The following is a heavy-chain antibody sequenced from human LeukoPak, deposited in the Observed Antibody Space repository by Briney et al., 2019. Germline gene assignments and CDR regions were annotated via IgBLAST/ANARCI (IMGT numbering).Heavy chain of an antibody. CDR2: IYYTGRT. CDR3: ARLLDNDNSGDPDTFDV. V-gene: IGHV4-59*11. J-gene: IGHJ3*01. Sequence: SETLSLTCGVSGGSISRHYWSGIRQPPGKGLEWIGFIYYTGRTRYNPSLQSRVTISVGTSENKFSLKLTSVTAADTTVYYCARLLDNDNSGDPDTFDVWGQGTVVTVSS. D-gene: IGHD3-22*01. CDR1: GGSISRHY.